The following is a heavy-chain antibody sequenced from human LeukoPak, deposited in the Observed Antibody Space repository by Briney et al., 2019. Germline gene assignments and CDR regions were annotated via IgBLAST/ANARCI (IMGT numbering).Heavy chain of an antibody. CDR3: ARVSGYCSDGVCRFDY. Sequence: SETLSLTCAVYGGSSTGYYWSWIRQPPGKGLEWIGEINDSGNTNYSPSLESRITISVDTSKNQFSLNLNSVTAADTAVYYCARVSGYCSDGVCRFDYWGQGTLVTVSS. CDR1: GGSSTGYY. CDR2: INDSGNT. J-gene: IGHJ4*02. D-gene: IGHD2-8*01. V-gene: IGHV4-34*01.